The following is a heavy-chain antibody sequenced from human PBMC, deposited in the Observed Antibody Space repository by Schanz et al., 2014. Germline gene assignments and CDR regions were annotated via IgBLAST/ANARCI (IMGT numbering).Heavy chain of an antibody. CDR1: GFTFNNYG. CDR3: AKDLPAVAVAPLMTGLYDS. J-gene: IGHJ4*02. D-gene: IGHD6-19*01. V-gene: IGHV3-33*06. CDR2: IWYDGSKT. Sequence: QAQLVESGGGVVQPGRSLRLSCAASGFTFNNYGMHWVRQAPGKGPEWVGVIWYDGSKTYYADSVRGRFTISRENSKNTLHLQMNSLRAEDTAVYHCAKDLPAVAVAPLMTGLYDSWGQGTLVTVSS.